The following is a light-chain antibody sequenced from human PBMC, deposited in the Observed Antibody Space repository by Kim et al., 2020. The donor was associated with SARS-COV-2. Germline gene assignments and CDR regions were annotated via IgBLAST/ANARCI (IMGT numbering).Light chain of an antibody. J-gene: IGLJ3*02. CDR1: SSDVGGYNY. V-gene: IGLV2-14*03. CDR2: DVS. Sequence: QSALTQPASVSGSPGQSITISCTGTSSDVGGYNYVSWYQQHPGKAPKLMIYDVSNRPSGVSNRFSGSKSGNTASLTISGLQAEDEADYYCSSYTSSSTWVFGGETLLTVL. CDR3: SSYTSSSTWV.